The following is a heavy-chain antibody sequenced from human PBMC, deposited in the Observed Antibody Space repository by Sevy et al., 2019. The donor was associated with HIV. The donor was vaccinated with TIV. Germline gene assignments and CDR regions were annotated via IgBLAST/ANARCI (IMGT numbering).Heavy chain of an antibody. CDR3: AKGYCSGGSCPRDYYYYGMDV. CDR1: GFTFSSYA. Sequence: GGSLRLSCAASGFTFSSYAMNWVRQAPGKGLDWVSSVSVTGRSTYYADPVEGRFTISRDNSKSTLYLEMNSLRADDTTVDYCAKGYCSGGSCPRDYYYYGMDVWGQGTTVTVSS. CDR2: VSVTGRST. J-gene: IGHJ6*02. D-gene: IGHD2-15*01. V-gene: IGHV3-23*01.